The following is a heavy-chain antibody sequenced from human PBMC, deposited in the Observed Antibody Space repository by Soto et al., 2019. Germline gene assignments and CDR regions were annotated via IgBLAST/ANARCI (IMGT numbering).Heavy chain of an antibody. Sequence: QVQLQESGPGLVKPSQTLSLTCTVSGGSISSGGYYWSWIRQHPGKGLEWIGYIYYSGSTYYNPSLKSRVTIPVDTSKNQFSLKLSSVTAADTAVYYCAALSSGYYYSMGDYWGQGTLVTVSS. D-gene: IGHD3-22*01. V-gene: IGHV4-31*03. CDR3: AALSSGYYYSMGDY. CDR2: IYYSGST. CDR1: GGSISSGGYY. J-gene: IGHJ4*02.